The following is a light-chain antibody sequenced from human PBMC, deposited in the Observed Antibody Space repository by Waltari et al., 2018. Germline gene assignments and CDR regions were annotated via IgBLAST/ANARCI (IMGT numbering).Light chain of an antibody. CDR2: EVD. Sequence: VMTQSPVSLAVTLGQPASVSCGSGQTLLKTGGNTFLNWLHQRPGQAPRRLIYEVDKRDAGVPDRFRGSGSGADLTLESSRVGAVDGGVYYCMQGVRAWAFGQGTKVEIK. CDR1: QTLLKTGGNTF. V-gene: IGKV2-30*01. CDR3: MQGVRAWA. J-gene: IGKJ1*01.